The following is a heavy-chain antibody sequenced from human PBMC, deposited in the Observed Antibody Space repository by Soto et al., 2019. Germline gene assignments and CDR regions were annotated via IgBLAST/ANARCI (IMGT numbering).Heavy chain of an antibody. CDR1: GLSITDSEMG. CDR3: ARRHLAVAVSPWFDP. Sequence: QVTLKESGPVLVKPTETLTLRCTVSGLSITDSEMGVSWIRQPPGQPLEWLAHIDSSGEKSYRTFLKSRLASSKDTSKSQIVLTMTNLDPADTATYYCARRHLAVAVSPWFDPWGQVIPVTVSS. CDR2: IDSSGEK. V-gene: IGHV2-26*01. D-gene: IGHD6-19*01. J-gene: IGHJ5*02.